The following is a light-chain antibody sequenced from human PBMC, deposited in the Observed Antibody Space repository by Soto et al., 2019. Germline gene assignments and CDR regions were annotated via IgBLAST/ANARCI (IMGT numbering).Light chain of an antibody. CDR2: AAS. V-gene: IGKV1-9*01. CDR3: QQLNSYPSIT. J-gene: IGKJ5*01. CDR1: QSISNY. Sequence: IQLTQSPSSLSASVVDRVTITCRASQSISNYLNWYQQKPGKAPNLLIYAASTLQSGVPSRFSGSGSGTDFTLTISSLQPEDFATYYCQQLNSYPSITFGQGTRLEIK.